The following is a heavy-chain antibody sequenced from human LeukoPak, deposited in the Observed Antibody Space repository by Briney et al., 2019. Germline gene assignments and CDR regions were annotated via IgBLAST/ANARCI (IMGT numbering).Heavy chain of an antibody. D-gene: IGHD4-17*01. CDR1: GGPISSYY. CDR3: AFERTTREP. J-gene: IGHJ4*02. CDR2: IYYSGIT. V-gene: IGHV4-59*01. Sequence: SETLSLTCTVSGGPISSYYWSWIRQPPGKGLEWIGYIYYSGITIYNASLKSRLTILGDASKNKFSHKQSSVPAADAAVYYCAFERTTREPWGQRTLVTVSS.